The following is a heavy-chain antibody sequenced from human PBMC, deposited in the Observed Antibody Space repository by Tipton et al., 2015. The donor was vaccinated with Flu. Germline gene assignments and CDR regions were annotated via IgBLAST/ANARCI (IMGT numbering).Heavy chain of an antibody. Sequence: LRLSCAVYGGSFSGYYWSWIRQPPGKGLEWIGEINHSGSTNYNPSLKSRVTISVDTSKNQFSLKLSSVTAADTAVYYCARRRRGRSYYYYYGMDVWGQGTTVTVSS. CDR3: ARRRRGRSYYYYYGMDV. V-gene: IGHV4-34*01. CDR1: GGSFSGYY. CDR2: INHSGST. J-gene: IGHJ6*02.